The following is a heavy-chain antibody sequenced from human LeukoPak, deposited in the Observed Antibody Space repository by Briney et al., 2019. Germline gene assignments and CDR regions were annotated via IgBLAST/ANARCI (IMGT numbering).Heavy chain of an antibody. CDR2: ISGSGGST. CDR1: GFTFSSYA. D-gene: IGHD3-10*01. J-gene: IGHJ3*02. Sequence: PGGSLRLSCAASGFTFSSYAMSWVRQAPGKGLEWVSAISGSGGSTYYADSVKGRFTISRDNSKNTLYLQMNSLRAEDTAVYYCARAFITMVRGVISLGDAFDIWGQGTMVTVSS. V-gene: IGHV3-23*01. CDR3: ARAFITMVRGVISLGDAFDI.